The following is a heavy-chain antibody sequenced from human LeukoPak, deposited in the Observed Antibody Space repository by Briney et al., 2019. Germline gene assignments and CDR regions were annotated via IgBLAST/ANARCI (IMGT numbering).Heavy chain of an antibody. J-gene: IGHJ4*02. D-gene: IGHD6-13*01. CDR2: MSGDATST. V-gene: IGHV3-23*01. CDR1: GFTFSSFA. Sequence: GGSLRLSCAPSGFTFSSFAMHWVRQAPGKGLEWVSTMSGDATSTYYADSVKGRFTISRDNSKTTLFLQMNSLRAEDTAVYYRSNRTSGSSWYSSDSWGQGTLVTVSS. CDR3: SNRTSGSSWYSSDS.